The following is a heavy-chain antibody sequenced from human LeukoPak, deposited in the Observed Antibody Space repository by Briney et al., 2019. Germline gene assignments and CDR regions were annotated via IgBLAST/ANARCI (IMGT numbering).Heavy chain of an antibody. CDR2: ISAYNGNT. Sequence: GASVKVSCKASGYTFTSYGISWVRQARGQGLEWMGWISAYNGNTNYAQKLQGRVTMTTDTSTSTAYMELRSLRSDDTAVYYCARWYCSGGSCPHYYYYYGMDVWGQGTTVTVSS. CDR1: GYTFTSYG. J-gene: IGHJ6*02. CDR3: ARWYCSGGSCPHYYYYYGMDV. D-gene: IGHD2-15*01. V-gene: IGHV1-18*01.